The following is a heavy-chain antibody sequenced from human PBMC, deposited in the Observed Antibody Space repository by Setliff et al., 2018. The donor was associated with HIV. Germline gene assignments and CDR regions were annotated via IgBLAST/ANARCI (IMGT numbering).Heavy chain of an antibody. CDR2: ITYDENIK. J-gene: IGHJ3*02. CDR3: AREPTYYYDSSGPYDAFDI. Sequence: GGSLRLSCAASGFIFSNSAMHWVRQAPGKGREWVAVITYDENIKYYADSLKGRFAICRENSKKTLFLQMNSVRAEDTALYYCAREPTYYYDSSGPYDAFDIWGQGTTVTVSS. V-gene: IGHV3-30*09. D-gene: IGHD3-22*01. CDR1: GFIFSNSA.